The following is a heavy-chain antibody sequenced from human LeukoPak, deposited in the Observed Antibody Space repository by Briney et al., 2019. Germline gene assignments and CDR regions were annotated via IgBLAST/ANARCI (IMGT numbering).Heavy chain of an antibody. D-gene: IGHD5-18*01. V-gene: IGHV1-2*02. Sequence: ASVKVSCKASGYTFTGYYMHWVRQAPGQGLEWMGWINPNSGGTNYAQKFQGRVTMTRDTSISTAYMELSRLRSDDTAVYYCAREMVDTAMGAFYDMDAWGQGTTVTVSS. J-gene: IGHJ6*02. CDR3: AREMVDTAMGAFYDMDA. CDR1: GYTFTGYY. CDR2: INPNSGGT.